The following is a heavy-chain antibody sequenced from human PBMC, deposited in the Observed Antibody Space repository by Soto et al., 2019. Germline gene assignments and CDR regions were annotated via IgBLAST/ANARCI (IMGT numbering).Heavy chain of an antibody. D-gene: IGHD3-3*01. V-gene: IGHV4-31*03. CDR1: GGSIRSDGNY. CDR2: IYYSGST. Sequence: QVQLQESGPGLVKPSQTLSLTCTVSGGSIRSDGNYWSWIRQHPGKGLEWIGYIYYSGSTYYNPSPKIRVTIPVETSTNHFSLKLSSVTAAGTAVYSCARAVFGLHESFDLWGRGTLVTVSS. J-gene: IGHJ2*01. CDR3: ARAVFGLHESFDL.